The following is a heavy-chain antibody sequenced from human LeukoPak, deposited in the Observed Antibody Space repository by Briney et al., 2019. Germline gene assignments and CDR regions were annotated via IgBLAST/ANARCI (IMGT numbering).Heavy chain of an antibody. D-gene: IGHD3-22*01. CDR3: ATSGMIVGTKLDY. CDR1: GGTFSSYA. J-gene: IGHJ4*02. V-gene: IGHV1-69*05. Sequence: SVKVSCKASGGTFSSYAISWVRQAPGQGLEWMGRIIPTFGTANYAQKFQGRVTITTDESTSTAYMEPSSLRSEDTAVYYCATSGMIVGTKLDYWGQGTLVTVSS. CDR2: IIPTFGTA.